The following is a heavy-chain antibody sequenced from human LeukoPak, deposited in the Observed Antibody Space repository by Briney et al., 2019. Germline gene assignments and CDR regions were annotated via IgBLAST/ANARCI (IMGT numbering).Heavy chain of an antibody. CDR1: GFTFGSYG. D-gene: IGHD4-17*01. CDR3: AYGGNSEGPFDY. Sequence: GGSLRLSCATSGFTFGSYGMNWVRQAPGKGLEWVAVIWYDGTSENYADSVKGRFTISRDNSKNTLYVQMNSLRAEDTAVYYCAYGGNSEGPFDYWGQGTLVTVSS. V-gene: IGHV3-33*01. CDR2: IWYDGTSE. J-gene: IGHJ4*02.